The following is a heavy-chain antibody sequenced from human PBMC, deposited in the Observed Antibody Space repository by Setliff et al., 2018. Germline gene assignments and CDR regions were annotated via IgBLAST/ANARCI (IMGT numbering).Heavy chain of an antibody. V-gene: IGHV4-38-2*01. CDR1: GYSISSGYY. CDR3: ARKGICSGGSCYPLANFDY. Sequence: SETLSLTCAVSGYSISSGYYWGWIRQPPGKGLEWIGSIYHSGSTYYNPSLKSRVTISVDTSKNQFSLKLSSVTAADTAVYFCARKGICSGGSCYPLANFDYWGQGTLVTVSS. J-gene: IGHJ4*02. D-gene: IGHD2-15*01. CDR2: IYHSGST.